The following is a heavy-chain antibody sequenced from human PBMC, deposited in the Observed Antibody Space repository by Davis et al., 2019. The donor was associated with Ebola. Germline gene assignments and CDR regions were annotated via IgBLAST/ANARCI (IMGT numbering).Heavy chain of an antibody. CDR2: ITRSRSTI. D-gene: IGHD1-26*01. J-gene: IGHJ4*02. CDR3: AREGGGVLGAIDYFDY. CDR1: GFTFRSYG. V-gene: IGHV3-48*04. Sequence: GRSLTLSCVPSGFTFRSYGLHWVRPAPGQGLAWASHITRSRSTIYYADSVKGRFTISRDNAKNSLYLQMNSLRAEDTAVYYCAREGGGVLGAIDYFDYWGQGTLVTVSS.